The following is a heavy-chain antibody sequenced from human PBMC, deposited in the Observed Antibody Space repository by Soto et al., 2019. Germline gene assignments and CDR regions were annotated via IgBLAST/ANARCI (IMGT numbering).Heavy chain of an antibody. CDR3: ARRSGHLVSYDY. V-gene: IGHV3-21*01. D-gene: IGHD6-13*01. CDR2: ISSSSSYI. J-gene: IGHJ4*02. CDR1: GCTFSSYS. Sequence: EVQLVESGGGLVKPGGSLRLSCAASGCTFSSYSMNWVRQAPGKGLEWVSSISSSSSYIYYADSVKGRFTISRDNAKNSLYLHMNSLRAEDTAVYYCARRSGHLVSYDYWGQGTLVTVAS.